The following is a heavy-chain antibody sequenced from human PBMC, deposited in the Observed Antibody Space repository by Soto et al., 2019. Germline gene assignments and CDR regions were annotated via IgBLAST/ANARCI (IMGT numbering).Heavy chain of an antibody. Sequence: TLSLTCTVSGGSISSGGYYWSWIRRHPGKGLEWIGYIYYSGSTYYNPSLKSRVTISVDTSKNQFSLKLSSVTAADTAVYYCARDQGYSGYDYWGQGTLVTVSS. CDR2: IYYSGST. D-gene: IGHD5-12*01. CDR1: GGSISSGGYY. CDR3: ARDQGYSGYDY. J-gene: IGHJ4*02. V-gene: IGHV4-31*03.